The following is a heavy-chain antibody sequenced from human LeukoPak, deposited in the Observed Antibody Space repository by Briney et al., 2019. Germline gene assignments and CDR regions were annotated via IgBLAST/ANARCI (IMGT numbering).Heavy chain of an antibody. J-gene: IGHJ4*02. CDR3: ARRSSVAGLFDY. Sequence: ASVKVSCKASGYTFTGYYMHWVRPAPGQGLEWMGWINPNSGGTNYAQKFQGRVTMTRDTSISTAYMELSRLRSDDTAVYYCARRSSVAGLFDYWGQGTGVTVPS. D-gene: IGHD6-19*01. V-gene: IGHV1-2*02. CDR2: INPNSGGT. CDR1: GYTFTGYY.